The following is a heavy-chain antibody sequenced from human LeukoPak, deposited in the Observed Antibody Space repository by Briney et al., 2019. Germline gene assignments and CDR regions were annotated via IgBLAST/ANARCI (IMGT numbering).Heavy chain of an antibody. Sequence: SETLSLTCSVSSGSISSYYWSWIRQPPGKGLEWIGYVYYTGSTNYNPSLKSRVTLSVDTSKNQFSLKLSSVTAADTAVYYCARALYYYDSSGAYFDYWGQGTLVTVSS. V-gene: IGHV4-59*01. CDR3: ARALYYYDSSGAYFDY. D-gene: IGHD3-22*01. CDR2: VYYTGST. CDR1: SGSISSYY. J-gene: IGHJ4*02.